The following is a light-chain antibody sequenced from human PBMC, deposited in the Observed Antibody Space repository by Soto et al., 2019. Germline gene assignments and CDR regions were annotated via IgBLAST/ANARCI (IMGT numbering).Light chain of an antibody. CDR2: GTS. J-gene: IGKJ2*03. CDR3: QQYGNSPRYS. CDR1: QSVSSNY. Sequence: EIVLTQSPGTLSLSLGERATLSCRASQSVSSNYLAWYQQKPGQAPRLLIYGTSSRATGIPDRFSGSGSGTHFTLTINRLQPEDFAVYYCQQYGNSPRYSFGQGTKLEI. V-gene: IGKV3-20*01.